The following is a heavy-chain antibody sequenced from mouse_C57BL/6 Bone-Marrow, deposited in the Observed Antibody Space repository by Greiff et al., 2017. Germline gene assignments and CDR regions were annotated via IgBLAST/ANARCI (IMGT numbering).Heavy chain of an antibody. CDR1: GYTFTSYW. D-gene: IGHD1-1*01. J-gene: IGHJ4*01. V-gene: IGHV1-64*01. Sequence: QVQLQQSGAELARPGASVKLSCKASGYTFTSYWMHWVKQRPGQGLEWIGMIHPNSGSTNYNEKFKSKATLTVDKSSSTAYMQLSSLTSEDSAVYYCPYGFYAMDYWGQGTSVTVSS. CDR2: IHPNSGST. CDR3: PYGFYAMDY.